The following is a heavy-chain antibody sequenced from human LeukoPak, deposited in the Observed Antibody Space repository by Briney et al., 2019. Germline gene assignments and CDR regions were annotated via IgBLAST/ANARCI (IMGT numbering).Heavy chain of an antibody. CDR3: ARPKDSGYDVGIFDY. Sequence: GGSLRLSCVASGFTFSSYWMHWVRQAPGKGLVWVSRINSDGSSTSYADSVKGRFTISRDNAKNTLYLQMNSLRAEDTAVYYCARPKDSGYDVGIFDYWGQGTLVTVSS. V-gene: IGHV3-74*01. D-gene: IGHD5-12*01. CDR1: GFTFSSYW. J-gene: IGHJ4*02. CDR2: INSDGSST.